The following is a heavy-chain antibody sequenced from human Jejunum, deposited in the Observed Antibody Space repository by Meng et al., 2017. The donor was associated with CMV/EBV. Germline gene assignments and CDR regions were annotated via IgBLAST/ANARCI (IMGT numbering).Heavy chain of an antibody. D-gene: IGHD2-2*01. CDR3: ARGQCNTTACYLTYFYYGMDV. CDR2: FSYDGSNK. V-gene: IGHV3-30-3*01. J-gene: IGHJ6*02. Sequence: SAILWVRQAPGKGLEWVSVFSYDGSNKFYADSVKGRFSIFRDNAKNSLSLQMNSLRAEDSAVYYCARGQCNTTACYLTYFYYGMDVWGQGTTVTVS. CDR1: SA.